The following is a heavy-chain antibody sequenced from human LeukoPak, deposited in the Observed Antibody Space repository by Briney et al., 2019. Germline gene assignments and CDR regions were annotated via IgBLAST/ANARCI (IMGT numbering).Heavy chain of an antibody. CDR1: GRSISSYY. D-gene: IGHD3-22*01. CDR3: ARYYGSSGSLDY. V-gene: IGHV4-59*01. CDR2: VYYSGST. Sequence: SSETLSLLCIVSGRSISSYYWSWIRQPPGKGLEGIGYVYYSGSTNYNPSLKSRVTISVDTSKNQFSLKLSSVTAADTAVYYCARYYGSSGSLDYWGQGTLVTVSS. J-gene: IGHJ4*02.